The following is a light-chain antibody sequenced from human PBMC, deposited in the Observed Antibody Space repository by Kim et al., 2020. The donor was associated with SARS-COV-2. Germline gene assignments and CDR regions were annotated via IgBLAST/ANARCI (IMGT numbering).Light chain of an antibody. CDR2: GAS. CDR3: QKYNRSPRT. CDR1: QSVSSNY. V-gene: IGKV3-20*01. Sequence: EIVLTQSPGTLSLSPGERATLSCRASQSVSSNYLAWYQQKPGQAPRLLIYGASSRATGIPDRFSGSGSGTDFTLIISRLEPEDIAVYYCQKYNRSPRTFGQGTKVEIK. J-gene: IGKJ1*01.